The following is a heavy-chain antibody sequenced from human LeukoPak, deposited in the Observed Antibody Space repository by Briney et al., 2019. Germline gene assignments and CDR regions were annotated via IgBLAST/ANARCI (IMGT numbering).Heavy chain of an antibody. Sequence: PSEALSLTCTVSGGSISSYSWSWIRQPAGKRLEWIGHIYSSGSTDYNPSFKGRVTMSVDTSKNQISLRLTSVTAADTAVYFCARESRPENYYDSTGSDWYFDLWGRGTLVTVSS. V-gene: IGHV4-4*07. CDR3: ARESRPENYYDSTGSDWYFDL. J-gene: IGHJ2*01. CDR1: GGSISSYS. D-gene: IGHD3-22*01. CDR2: IYSSGST.